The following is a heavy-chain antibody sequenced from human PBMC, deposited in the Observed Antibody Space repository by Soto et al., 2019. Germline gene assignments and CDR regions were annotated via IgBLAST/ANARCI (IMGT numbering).Heavy chain of an antibody. CDR3: ARAGYSYATAYYYGMDV. CDR2: IYHSGST. CDR1: GGSISSGGYS. V-gene: IGHV4-30-2*01. J-gene: IGHJ6*02. Sequence: SETLSLTCAVSGGSISSGGYSWSWIRQPPGKGLEWIGYIYHSGSTYYNPSLKSRVTISVDRSKNQFSLKLSSVTAADTAVYYCARAGYSYATAYYYGMDVWGQGTTVTVSS. D-gene: IGHD5-18*01.